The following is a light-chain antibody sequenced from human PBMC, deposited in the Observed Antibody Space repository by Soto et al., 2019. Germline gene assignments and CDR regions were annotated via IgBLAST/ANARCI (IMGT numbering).Light chain of an antibody. CDR3: QQYKSYRWT. J-gene: IGKJ1*01. CDR1: QTSSSW. CDR2: KAS. Sequence: IQMSQPPSILSGSVGDRVTITCRASQTSSSWLAWYQQKPGKAPKLLIYKASTLKSGVPSRFSGSGSGTEFTLTISSLQPDDFATYYCQQYKSYRWTFGQGTKVDI. V-gene: IGKV1-5*03.